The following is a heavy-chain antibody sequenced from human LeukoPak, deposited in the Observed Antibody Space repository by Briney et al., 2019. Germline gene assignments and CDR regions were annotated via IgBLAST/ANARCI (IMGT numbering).Heavy chain of an antibody. D-gene: IGHD3-10*01. CDR3: AKWREGTMVYFDY. J-gene: IGHJ4*02. Sequence: GGSLRLSCAASGFTFSSYAMTWVRQAPGKGLEWVSAISGSGHNTYYADSVKGRFTISRDNSKNTVYLRMNSLRAEDTALYYCAKWREGTMVYFDYWGQGTLVTVSS. CDR2: ISGSGHNT. CDR1: GFTFSSYA. V-gene: IGHV3-23*01.